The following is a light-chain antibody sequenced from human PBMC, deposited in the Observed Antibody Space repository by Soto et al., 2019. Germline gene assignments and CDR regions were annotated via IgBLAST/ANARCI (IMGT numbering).Light chain of an antibody. V-gene: IGKV3-20*01. J-gene: IGKJ5*01. CDR1: QTVSSNY. CDR2: GAS. Sequence: DIGLSQSPATLSLSPGERATLSCRASQTVSSNYLAWYQQKFGQAPRLLIYGASSRATGIPDRFSGSGSGTDFTLTISRLEPEDFAVYYCQQYGSSPQTFGHGTRLEIK. CDR3: QQYGSSPQT.